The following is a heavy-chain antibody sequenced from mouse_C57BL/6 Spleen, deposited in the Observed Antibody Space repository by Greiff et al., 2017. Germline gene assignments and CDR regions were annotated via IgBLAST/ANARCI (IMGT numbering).Heavy chain of an antibody. CDR3: TRRALSQLDY. D-gene: IGHD2-12*01. J-gene: IGHJ2*01. CDR1: GYTFTDYE. Sequence: VQLQQSGAELVRPGASVTLSCKASGYTFTDYEMHWVKQTPVHGLEWIGAIDPETGGTAYNQKFKGKAILTADKSSSTAYMELRSLTSEDSAVYYCTRRALSQLDYWGQGTTLTVSS. CDR2: IDPETGGT. V-gene: IGHV1-15*01.